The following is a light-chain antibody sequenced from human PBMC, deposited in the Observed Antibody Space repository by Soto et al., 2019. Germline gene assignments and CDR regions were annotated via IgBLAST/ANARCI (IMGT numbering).Light chain of an antibody. Sequence: DIPMTQSPSSLSASVGDTVTITCRASQSISRYLNWYQEKPVKAPKLLIYAASSLQSGVPSRFSGSGSGTDFTLTISSLQPEDFAIYYCQQSYSRPLTFGGGTRVEIK. J-gene: IGKJ4*01. CDR3: QQSYSRPLT. V-gene: IGKV1-39*01. CDR2: AAS. CDR1: QSISRY.